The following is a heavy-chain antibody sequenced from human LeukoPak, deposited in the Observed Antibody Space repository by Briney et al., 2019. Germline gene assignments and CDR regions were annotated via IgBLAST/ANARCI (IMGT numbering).Heavy chain of an antibody. CDR2: ISGSGGRT. J-gene: IGHJ4*02. D-gene: IGHD3-10*01. CDR3: AKGPRTVRFGDRHKGIFDY. CDR1: GFTFSSYG. Sequence: PGGTLRLSCAASGFTFSSYGMSWVRQAPGKGLEWVSDISGSGGRTYYVDSMKGRFTISRDNGKNMLYLQMNSLRAEDTAVYYCAKGPRTVRFGDRHKGIFDYWGQGTLVTVSS. V-gene: IGHV3-23*01.